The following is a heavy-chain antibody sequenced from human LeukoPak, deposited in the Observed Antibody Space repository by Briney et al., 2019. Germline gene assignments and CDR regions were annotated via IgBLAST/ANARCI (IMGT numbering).Heavy chain of an antibody. Sequence: SETLSLTCAVSGVSISSYYWSWIRQHPGKGLEWIGYLSDVGTNDYNPSLKGRVTISRDTSKNQFSLRLSSVTAADAAVYHCARDKAPGGKRWFDPWGQGALVIVSS. CDR3: ARDKAPGGKRWFDP. CDR2: LSDVGTN. D-gene: IGHD4-23*01. V-gene: IGHV4-59*01. J-gene: IGHJ5*02. CDR1: GVSISSYY.